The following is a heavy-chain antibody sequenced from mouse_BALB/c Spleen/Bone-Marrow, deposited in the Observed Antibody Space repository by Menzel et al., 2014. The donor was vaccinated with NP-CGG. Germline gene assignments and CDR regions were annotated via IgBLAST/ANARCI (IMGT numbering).Heavy chain of an antibody. D-gene: IGHD1-1*01. J-gene: IGHJ1*01. CDR1: GYNFTSYW. V-gene: IGHV1-7*01. CDR3: AIEYYGSSGYFDV. Sequence: QVQLQQSGAELAKPGASVKMSCKASGYNFTSYWMHWVKQRPGQGLEWIGYINPSTGYTEYNQKFKDKATLTADKSSSTAYMQLSSLTSEDSAVYYCAIEYYGSSGYFDVWGAGTTVTVSS. CDR2: INPSTGYT.